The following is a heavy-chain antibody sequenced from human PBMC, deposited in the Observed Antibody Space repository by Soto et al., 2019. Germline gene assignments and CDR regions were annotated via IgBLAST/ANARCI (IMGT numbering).Heavy chain of an antibody. CDR2: IYSGGST. CDR3: ARGPGYQLPAV. J-gene: IGHJ4*02. D-gene: IGHD2-2*01. CDR1: GFTVSSNY. V-gene: IGHV3-53*04. Sequence: GGSLRLSCXASGFTVSSNYMSWVRQAPGKGLEWVSVIYSGGSTYYADSVKGRFTISRHNSKNTLYLQMNSLRAEDTAVYYCARGPGYQLPAVWGQGTLVTVSS.